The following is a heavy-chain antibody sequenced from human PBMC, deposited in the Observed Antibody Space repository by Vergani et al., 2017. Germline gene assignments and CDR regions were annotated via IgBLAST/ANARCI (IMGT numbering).Heavy chain of an antibody. CDR1: GYTFTSYY. CDR2: INPSGGST. CDR3: ARDSRYCSSTSCYVGRDWFDP. Sequence: QVQLVQSGAEVKKPGASVKVSCKASGYTFTSYYMHWVRQAPGQGLEWMGIINPSGGSTSYAQKFQGRVTMTRDTSTSTVYMEMSSLRSEEPAVYYCARDSRYCSSTSCYVGRDWFDPWGQGTLVTVSS. V-gene: IGHV1-46*01. J-gene: IGHJ5*02. D-gene: IGHD2-2*01.